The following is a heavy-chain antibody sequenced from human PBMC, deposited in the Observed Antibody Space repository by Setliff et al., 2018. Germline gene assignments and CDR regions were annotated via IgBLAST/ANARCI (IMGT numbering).Heavy chain of an antibody. CDR3: ARKGAVGYYYGSGSYLSYYYYGMDV. J-gene: IGHJ6*02. D-gene: IGHD3-10*01. Sequence: GASVKVSCKASGGTFSSYAISWVRQAPGQGLEWMGGIIPIFGTANYAQKFQGRVTITADESTSTAYMELSSLRSEDTAVYYCARKGAVGYYYGSGSYLSYYYYGMDVWGQGTTVTVSS. V-gene: IGHV1-69*13. CDR2: IIPIFGTA. CDR1: GGTFSSYA.